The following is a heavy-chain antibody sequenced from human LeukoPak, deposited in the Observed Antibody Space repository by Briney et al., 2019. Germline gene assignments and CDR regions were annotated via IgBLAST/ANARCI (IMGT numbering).Heavy chain of an antibody. CDR1: GFTFSSYS. D-gene: IGHD6-19*01. V-gene: IGHV3-21*01. CDR3: ARDRTSSWVSDY. J-gene: IGHJ4*02. CDR2: ISSSSSYI. Sequence: GGSPRLSCAASGFTFSSYSMNWVRQAPGKGLEWVSSISSSSSYIYYADSVKGRFTISRDNAKNSLYLQMNSLRAEDTAVYYCARDRTSSWVSDYWGQGTLVTVSS.